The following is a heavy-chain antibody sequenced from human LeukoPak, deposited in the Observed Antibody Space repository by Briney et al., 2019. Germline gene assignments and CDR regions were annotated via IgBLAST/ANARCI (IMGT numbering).Heavy chain of an antibody. J-gene: IGHJ3*02. D-gene: IGHD2-2*01. CDR3: AATRTCSTTTCYAFDI. Sequence: GGSLRLSCAASGFTFSSYSMSWVRQAPGKGLEWVSSISSSSSYIYYADSVKGRFTISRDNSKNTLYLQMNSLRAEDTAVYYCAATRTCSTTTCYAFDIWGQGTMVTVSS. CDR1: GFTFSSYS. CDR2: ISSSSSYI. V-gene: IGHV3-21*04.